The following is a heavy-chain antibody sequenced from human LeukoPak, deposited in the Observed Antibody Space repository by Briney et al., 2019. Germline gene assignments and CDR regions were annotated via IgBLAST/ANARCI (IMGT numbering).Heavy chain of an antibody. CDR2: ISTGGSNM. V-gene: IGHV3-48*03. CDR3: ARGGGSFDFDY. Sequence: PGGSLTLSCVASGFTFRGYEMNWVRQAPGKGLEWISYISTGGSNMFYADSVKGRFTISRDNARNSLYLQMNSLRVEDKAVYYCARGGGSFDFDYWGQGTLVTVSS. J-gene: IGHJ4*02. D-gene: IGHD1-26*01. CDR1: GFTFRGYE.